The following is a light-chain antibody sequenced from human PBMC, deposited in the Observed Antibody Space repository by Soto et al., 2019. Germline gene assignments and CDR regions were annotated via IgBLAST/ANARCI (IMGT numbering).Light chain of an antibody. V-gene: IGKV3-15*01. CDR3: QQYNDWPRT. Sequence: EVLMTQSPGMLSVSPGERATLSCRASQSVSSNLAWYQQRPGQAPRLLIHGASTRATGVPARFSGSGSGTEFTLTISGLQSEDFAFYYCQQYNDWPRTFGQGTKVDIK. CDR2: GAS. CDR1: QSVSSN. J-gene: IGKJ1*01.